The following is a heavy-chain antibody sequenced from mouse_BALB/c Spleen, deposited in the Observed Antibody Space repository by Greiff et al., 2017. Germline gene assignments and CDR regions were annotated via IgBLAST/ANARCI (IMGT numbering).Heavy chain of an antibody. Sequence: EVKLQESGGGLVQPGGSLKLSCAASGFDFSRYWMSWVRQAPGKGLEWIGEINPDSSTINYTPSLKDKFIISRDNAKNTLYLQMSKVRSEDTALYYCARHRYDGTLYAMDYWGQGTSVTVSS. D-gene: IGHD2-14*01. CDR3: ARHRYDGTLYAMDY. J-gene: IGHJ4*01. CDR1: GFDFSRYW. V-gene: IGHV4-1*02. CDR2: INPDSSTI.